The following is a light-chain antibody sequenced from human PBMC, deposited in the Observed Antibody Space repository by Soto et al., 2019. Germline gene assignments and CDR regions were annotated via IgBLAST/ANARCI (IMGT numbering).Light chain of an antibody. CDR1: QSVSSNY. V-gene: IGKV3-20*01. CDR2: GAS. CDR3: QQYGSSPPVF. Sequence: EIVLTQSPGTLSLSPGERATLSCRASQSVSSNYLAWYQQKPGQAPRLLIYGASSRATGIPDRFSGSGSRTDFTLTISRLEPEDFAVYYCQQYGSSPPVFFGPGTKVDI. J-gene: IGKJ3*01.